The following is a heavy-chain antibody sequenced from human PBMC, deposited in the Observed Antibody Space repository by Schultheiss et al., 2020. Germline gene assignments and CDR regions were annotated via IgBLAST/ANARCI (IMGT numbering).Heavy chain of an antibody. D-gene: IGHD3-10*01. CDR3: AKDRRVALWFGELSYYYGMDV. CDR1: GFTFSSYG. J-gene: IGHJ6*02. CDR2: IWYDGSNK. Sequence: GGSLRLSCAASGFTFSSYGMHWVRQAPGKGLEWVAVIWYDGSNKYYADSVKGRFTISRDNSKNTLYLQMNSLRAEDTAVYYCAKDRRVALWFGELSYYYGMDVWGQGTTVTVSS. V-gene: IGHV3-30*02.